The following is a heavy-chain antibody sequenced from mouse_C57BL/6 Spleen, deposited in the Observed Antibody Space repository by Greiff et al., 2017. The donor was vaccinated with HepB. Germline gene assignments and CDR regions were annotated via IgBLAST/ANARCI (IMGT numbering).Heavy chain of an antibody. CDR3: ARQAPGRYFDV. V-gene: IGHV5-2*01. J-gene: IGHJ1*03. Sequence: EVQRVESGGGLVQPGESLKLSCESNEYEFPSHDMSWVRKTPEKRLELVAAINSDGGRTYYPDTMERRFIISRDTTKKTMYLKMSSLRSEDTALYYCARQAPGRYFDVWGTGTTVTVSS. CDR1: EYEFPSHD. CDR2: INSDGGRT.